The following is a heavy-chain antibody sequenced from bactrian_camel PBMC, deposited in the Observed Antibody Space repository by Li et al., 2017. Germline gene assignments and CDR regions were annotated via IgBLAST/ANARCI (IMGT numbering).Heavy chain of an antibody. Sequence: HVQLVESGGGLVQPGGSLRLSCAASRFTFSMYGMHWVRQAPGKGLEWVSSIYTGGGSTYYADSVKGRFTISRDDTNNMVYLQMNDVQSEDTALYYCTTLTGNWGPDNWGKGTQVTVS. J-gene: IGHJ4*01. CDR3: TTLTGNWGPDN. CDR2: IYTGGGST. V-gene: IGHV3S1*01. D-gene: IGHD5*01. CDR1: RFTFSMYG.